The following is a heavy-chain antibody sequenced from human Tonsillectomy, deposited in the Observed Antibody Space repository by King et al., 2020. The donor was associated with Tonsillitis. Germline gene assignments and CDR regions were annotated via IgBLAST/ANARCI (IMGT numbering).Heavy chain of an antibody. Sequence: VQLVESGGGVVQPGRSLRLSCAASGFTFSSYAMHWVRQAPGMGLEWVAVISYDGSNKYYADSVKGRFTISRDNSKNTLYLQMNSLRAEDTAVYYCARTSSSWYYFDYWGQGTLVTVSS. J-gene: IGHJ4*02. D-gene: IGHD6-13*01. CDR2: ISYDGSNK. CDR1: GFTFSSYA. CDR3: ARTSSSWYYFDY. V-gene: IGHV3-30-3*01.